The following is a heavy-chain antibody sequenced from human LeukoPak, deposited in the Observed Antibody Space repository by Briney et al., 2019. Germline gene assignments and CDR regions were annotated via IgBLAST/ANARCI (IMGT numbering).Heavy chain of an antibody. Sequence: SETLSLTCAVYGGSFSGYYWSWIRQPPGKGLEWIGEVNHSGSTNYNPSLKSRVTISVDTSKNQFSLKLSSVTAADTAVYYCAREKYYYDSSGYLPRLKYYFDYWGQGTLVTVSS. V-gene: IGHV4-34*01. CDR2: VNHSGST. D-gene: IGHD3-22*01. J-gene: IGHJ4*02. CDR1: GGSFSGYY. CDR3: AREKYYYDSSGYLPRLKYYFDY.